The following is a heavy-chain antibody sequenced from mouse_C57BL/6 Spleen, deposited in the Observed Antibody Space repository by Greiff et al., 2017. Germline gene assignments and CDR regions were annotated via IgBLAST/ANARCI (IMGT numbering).Heavy chain of an antibody. CDR3: ARRGDYDVGAMDY. J-gene: IGHJ4*01. Sequence: VQLQQSGAELVRPGTSVKMSCKASGYTFTNYWIGWAKQRPGHGLEWIGDIYPGGGYTNYNEKFKGKATLTADKSSSTAYMQFSSLTSEDSAIYYCARRGDYDVGAMDYWGQGTSVTVSS. D-gene: IGHD2-4*01. V-gene: IGHV1-63*01. CDR2: IYPGGGYT. CDR1: GYTFTNYW.